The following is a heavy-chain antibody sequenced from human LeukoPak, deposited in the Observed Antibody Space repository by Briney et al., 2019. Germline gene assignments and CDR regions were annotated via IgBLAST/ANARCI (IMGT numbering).Heavy chain of an antibody. Sequence: ASVKVSCKASGGTFSSYAISWVRQAPGQGLEWMGRIIPILGIANYAQKFQGRVTITADNSTSTAYMELSSLRSEDTAVYYCARDLIPRGYSYGYYFDYWGQGTLVTVSS. J-gene: IGHJ4*02. CDR3: ARDLIPRGYSYGYYFDY. CDR1: GGTFSSYA. V-gene: IGHV1-69*04. CDR2: IIPILGIA. D-gene: IGHD5-18*01.